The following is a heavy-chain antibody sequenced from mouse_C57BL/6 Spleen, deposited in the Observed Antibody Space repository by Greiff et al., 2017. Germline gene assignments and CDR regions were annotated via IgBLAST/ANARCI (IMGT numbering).Heavy chain of an antibody. Sequence: QVQLQQAGAELVKPGASVKLSCKASGYTFTSYWMQWVKQRPGQGLEWIGEIDPSDSYTNYNQKFKGKATLTVDTSSSTAYMQLSSLTSEDSAVYYCARGVGDGYYAYWGQGTLVTVSA. V-gene: IGHV1-50*01. CDR2: IDPSDSYT. CDR3: ARGVGDGYYAY. D-gene: IGHD2-3*01. CDR1: GYTFTSYW. J-gene: IGHJ3*01.